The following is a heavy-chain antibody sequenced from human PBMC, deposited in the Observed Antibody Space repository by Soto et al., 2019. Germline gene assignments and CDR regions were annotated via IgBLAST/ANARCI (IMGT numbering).Heavy chain of an antibody. V-gene: IGHV1-18*01. Sequence: QVQVVQSGPELKKPGASVKVSCKAQGYIFTKYGLGWVRQAPGHGLEWRGLINVYNGDRKVAQKFQDRVSMTTDTATDTAYMELKSLRSGDTAVYYCARLQLGGDRMLNWFDPWGQGTLVTVSS. CDR1: GYIFTKYG. CDR2: INVYNGDR. D-gene: IGHD2-21*01. CDR3: ARLQLGGDRMLNWFDP. J-gene: IGHJ5*02.